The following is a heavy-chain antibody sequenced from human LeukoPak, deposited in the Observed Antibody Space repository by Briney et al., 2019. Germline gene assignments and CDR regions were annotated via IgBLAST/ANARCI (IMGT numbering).Heavy chain of an antibody. CDR3: ARGGYYGLDV. CDR1: GDSVSSNSAA. Sequence: SQTLSLTCAISGDSVSSNSAAWNWIRQSPSTGLEWLGGTYYRSKWYNDYAVSVKSRITNNPDTSKNQFSLQMNSVTPEDTAVYFCARGGYYGLDVWGQGTTVTVSS. V-gene: IGHV6-1*01. J-gene: IGHJ6*02. CDR2: TYYRSKWYN.